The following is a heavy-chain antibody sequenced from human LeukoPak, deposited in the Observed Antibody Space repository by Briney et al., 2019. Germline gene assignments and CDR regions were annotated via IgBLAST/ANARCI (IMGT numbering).Heavy chain of an antibody. J-gene: IGHJ4*02. CDR3: ARVLRAASWRSYDY. D-gene: IGHD5-18*01. V-gene: IGHV4-61*01. CDR2: IYYNGDT. CDR1: GGSVSNSLYY. Sequence: PSETLSLTCTASGGSVSNSLYYWSWIRQPPGKGLEWIGYIYYNGDTNYNPSLKSRVIVSIDTSSNQFSLRLNSMTAADTAVYYCARVLRAASWRSYDYWGQGSLATVSS.